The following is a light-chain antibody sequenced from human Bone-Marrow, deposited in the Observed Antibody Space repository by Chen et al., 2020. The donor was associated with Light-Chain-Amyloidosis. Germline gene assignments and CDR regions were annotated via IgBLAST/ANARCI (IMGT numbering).Light chain of an antibody. V-gene: IGLV1-40*01. Sequence: QSVLTQPPSVSGAPGQRVTISCTGSTSNIGAGYGVHWYQQVPGTAPKLLIYGNTNRPSGVPDRFSASKSGTSASLAITGLQAEDEADYYCQSYDSSLSSSVFVGGTKLTVL. CDR3: QSYDSSLSSSV. J-gene: IGLJ2*01. CDR2: GNT. CDR1: TSNIGAGYG.